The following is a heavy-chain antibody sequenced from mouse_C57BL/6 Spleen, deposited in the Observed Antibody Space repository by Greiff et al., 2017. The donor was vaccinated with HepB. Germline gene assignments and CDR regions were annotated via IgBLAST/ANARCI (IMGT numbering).Heavy chain of an antibody. CDR1: GYTFTSYW. Sequence: VQLQQPGAELVKPGASVKLSCKASGYTFTSYWMQWVKQRPGQGLEWIGEIDPSDSYTNYNQKFKGKATLTVDTSSSTAYMQLSSLTSEDSAVYYCASRAQFITTVVAPFDYWGQGTTLTVSS. D-gene: IGHD1-1*01. CDR3: ASRAQFITTVVAPFDY. J-gene: IGHJ2*01. V-gene: IGHV1-50*01. CDR2: IDPSDSYT.